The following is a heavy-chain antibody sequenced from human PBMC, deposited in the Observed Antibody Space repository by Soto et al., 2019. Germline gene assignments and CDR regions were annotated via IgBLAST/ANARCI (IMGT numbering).Heavy chain of an antibody. CDR3: ARGHRGSYSSSPQYYYYYYGMDV. V-gene: IGHV1-69*13. J-gene: IGHJ6*02. D-gene: IGHD6-6*01. CDR2: IIPIFGTA. Sequence: AASVKVSCKASGGTFSSYAISWVRQAPGQGLEWMGGIIPIFGTANYAQKFQGRVTITADESTSTAYMELSSLRSEDTAVYYCARGHRGSYSSSPQYYYYYYGMDVWGQGTTVTVS. CDR1: GGTFSSYA.